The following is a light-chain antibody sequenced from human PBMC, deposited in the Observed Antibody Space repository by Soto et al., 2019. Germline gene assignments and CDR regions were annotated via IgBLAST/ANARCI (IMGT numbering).Light chain of an antibody. Sequence: EIVMTQSPATLSVSPGERATLSCRASHSVSSNLAWYQQKPVQAPRLLIYGASTRATGIPARFSGIGSGTELTLTISSLQYEDLAVDYCQQYNNWPRTFGQGTKLEL. V-gene: IGKV3-15*01. CDR2: GAS. CDR3: QQYNNWPRT. J-gene: IGKJ2*01. CDR1: HSVSSN.